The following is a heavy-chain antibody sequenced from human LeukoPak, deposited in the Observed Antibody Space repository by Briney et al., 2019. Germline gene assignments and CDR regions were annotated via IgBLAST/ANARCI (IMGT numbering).Heavy chain of an antibody. D-gene: IGHD5-12*01. CDR3: ERQYSGYDDY. J-gene: IGHJ4*02. Sequence: PSETLSLTCTVSGGSISSYYWSWIRQPPGKGLEWIGYIYYSGSTNYNPSLKSRVTISVDTSKNQFSLKLSSVTAADTAVYYCERQYSGYDDYWGQGTLVTVSS. CDR2: IYYSGST. CDR1: GGSISSYY. V-gene: IGHV4-59*08.